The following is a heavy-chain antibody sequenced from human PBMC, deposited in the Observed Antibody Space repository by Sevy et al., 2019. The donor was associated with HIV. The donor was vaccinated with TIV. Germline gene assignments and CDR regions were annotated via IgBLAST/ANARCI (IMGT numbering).Heavy chain of an antibody. J-gene: IGHJ6*03. CDR1: GFTFSSYA. CDR2: ISGSGGST. Sequence: GGSLRLSCAASGFTFSSYAMSWVRQAPGKGLEWVSAISGSGGSTYYADSVKGRFTISRDNAKNTLYLQMNSLRAEDTAVYYWTKDKNYYDSSGYYPTLEIAPPSPYYYMDVWGKGTTVTVSS. D-gene: IGHD3-22*01. V-gene: IGHV3-23*01. CDR3: TKDKNYYDSSGYYPTLEIAPPSPYYYMDV.